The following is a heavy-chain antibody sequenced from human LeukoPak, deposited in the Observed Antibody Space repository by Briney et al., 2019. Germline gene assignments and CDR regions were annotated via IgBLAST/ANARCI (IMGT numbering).Heavy chain of an antibody. D-gene: IGHD3-22*01. CDR3: ARDYNADSSGYYYDY. CDR2: IYYSGST. CDR1: GGSISSGDYY. Sequence: SETLSLTCTVSGGSISSGDYYWSWIRQPPGKGLEWIGYIYYSGSTYYNPSLKSRVTISVDTSKNQFSLKLSSVTAADTAVYYCARDYNADSSGYYYDYWGQGTLVTVSS. V-gene: IGHV4-30-4*08. J-gene: IGHJ4*02.